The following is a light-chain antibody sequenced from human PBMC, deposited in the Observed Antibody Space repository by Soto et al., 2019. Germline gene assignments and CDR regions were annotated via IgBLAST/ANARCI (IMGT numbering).Light chain of an antibody. CDR1: QSISSY. Sequence: DIQMTQSPSSLSASVGDRVTITCRASQSISSYLNWYQQKPGKAPKLLMYAASSLQSGVPSRFSGSGSGTDFTLTISSLQPEDFAIYYCQQSYSKPRTFGQGNKVEIK. CDR2: AAS. J-gene: IGKJ1*01. CDR3: QQSYSKPRT. V-gene: IGKV1-39*01.